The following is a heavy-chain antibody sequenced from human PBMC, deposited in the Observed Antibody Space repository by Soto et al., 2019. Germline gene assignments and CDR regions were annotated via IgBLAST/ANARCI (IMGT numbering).Heavy chain of an antibody. D-gene: IGHD5-12*01. J-gene: IGHJ4*02. V-gene: IGHV3-21*01. CDR3: ARGWLRDQWMY. Sequence: EVQLVESGGGLVKPGGSLRLSCAASGFIFSSYTMNWVRQAPGKGLEWVSSISASSTYIYYADSLKGRFTISRDNAYNSLYLRRNSLRGEDPAVYYCARGWLRDQWMYWGQGTLVTVSS. CDR1: GFIFSSYT. CDR2: ISASSTYI.